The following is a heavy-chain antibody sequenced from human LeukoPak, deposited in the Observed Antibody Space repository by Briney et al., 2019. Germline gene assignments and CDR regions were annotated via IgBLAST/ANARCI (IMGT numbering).Heavy chain of an antibody. D-gene: IGHD3-10*01. CDR2: MNPNSGNT. V-gene: IGHV1-8*03. CDR3: ARDHRDYYGSGYYFDY. CDR1: GYTFTSYD. Sequence: ASVKVSCKASGYTFTSYDINWVRQATGQGLEWMGWMNPNSGNTGYAQKFQGRVTITRNTSISTACMELSSLRSEDTAVYYCARDHRDYYGSGYYFDYWGQGTLVTVSS. J-gene: IGHJ4*02.